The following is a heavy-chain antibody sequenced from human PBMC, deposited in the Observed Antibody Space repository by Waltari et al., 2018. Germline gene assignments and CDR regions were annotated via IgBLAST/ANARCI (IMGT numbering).Heavy chain of an antibody. CDR3: TTVYYGSGNYYNAEV. Sequence: EVQLVESGGGLVNPGGSLRLSCAASEIAFSNAWMSWVRQAPGKGLEGVARIKRKTDYATTDYAAPVRGRFTISRDDSKNTLYLQMNSLKSEDAAMYYCTTVYYGSGNYYNAEVWGQGTPVTVSS. V-gene: IGHV3-15*01. CDR2: IKRKTDYATT. CDR1: EIAFSNAW. D-gene: IGHD3-10*01. J-gene: IGHJ4*02.